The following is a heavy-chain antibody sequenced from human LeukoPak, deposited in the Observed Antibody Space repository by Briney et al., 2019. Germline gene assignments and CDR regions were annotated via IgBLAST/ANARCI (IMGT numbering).Heavy chain of an antibody. D-gene: IGHD4-17*01. CDR1: GGSISSSSYY. J-gene: IGHJ4*02. CDR3: ASTITVTTDY. Sequence: SETLSLTCTVSGGSISSSSYYWGWIRQPPGKGLEWIGSIYHSGSVYFNPSPKSRVTISVDTSNNQFSLKLSSVTAADTAVYYCASTITVTTDYWGQGTLVTVSS. V-gene: IGHV4-39*07. CDR2: IYHSGSV.